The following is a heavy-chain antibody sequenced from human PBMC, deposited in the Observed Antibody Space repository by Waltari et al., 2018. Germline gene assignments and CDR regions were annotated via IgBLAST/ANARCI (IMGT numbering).Heavy chain of an antibody. Sequence: QVQLQESGPGLVKPSETLSLTCTVSGGSISSYYWSWIRQPPGKGLEWIGYIYYSGSTNYNPSLKSRVTISVDTSKNQFSLKLSSVTAADTAVYYCARLYSSGWVALDYWGQGTLVTVSS. V-gene: IGHV4-59*01. CDR2: IYYSGST. CDR1: GGSISSYY. D-gene: IGHD6-19*01. CDR3: ARLYSSGWVALDY. J-gene: IGHJ4*02.